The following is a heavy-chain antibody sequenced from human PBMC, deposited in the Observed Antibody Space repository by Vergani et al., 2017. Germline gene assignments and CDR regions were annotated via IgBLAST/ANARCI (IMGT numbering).Heavy chain of an antibody. V-gene: IGHV5-51*03. J-gene: IGHJ4*02. CDR3: ARNTTYTDS. CDR2: IYPADSDT. D-gene: IGHD1-1*01. Sequence: EVELVQSGPEMRKPGESLKISCKGSEYSFGNYWIGWVRQMPGKGLECMGIIYPADSDTRYSPSFQGQVTISADKSIITAFLQWASLKAADTALYYWARNTTYTDSWGQGTLVTVSS. CDR1: EYSFGNYW.